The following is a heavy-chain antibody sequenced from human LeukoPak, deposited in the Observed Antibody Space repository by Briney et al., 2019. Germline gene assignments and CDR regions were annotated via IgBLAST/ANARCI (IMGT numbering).Heavy chain of an antibody. V-gene: IGHV3-23*01. J-gene: IGHJ4*02. CDR2: SGSGDNT. Sequence: SGSGDNTYYADSVEGRFTISRDNSKNTLYVQVNSLGTEDTAAYYCAKGSYYDSSGSFYFDYWGQGTLVTVSS. D-gene: IGHD3-22*01. CDR3: AKGSYYDSSGSFYFDY.